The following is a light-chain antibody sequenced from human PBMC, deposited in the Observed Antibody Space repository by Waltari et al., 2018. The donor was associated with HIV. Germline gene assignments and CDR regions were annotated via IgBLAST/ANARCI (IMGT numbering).Light chain of an antibody. Sequence: QSVLTQPPSASGTPGQRVTISCSGSRSNIASNTVNWYQQLPGTAPKLLIYSNNPRPSGVPDRVSGSKSGTSASLAISGLQSEDEADYYCAAWDDNLNGWVFGGGTKLTVL. V-gene: IGLV1-44*01. J-gene: IGLJ3*02. CDR1: RSNIASNT. CDR3: AAWDDNLNGWV. CDR2: SNN.